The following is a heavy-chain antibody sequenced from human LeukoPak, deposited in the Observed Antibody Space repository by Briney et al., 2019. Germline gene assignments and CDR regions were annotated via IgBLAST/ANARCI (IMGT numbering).Heavy chain of an antibody. CDR3: AVTIFGVVIPFDP. V-gene: IGHV1-18*01. Sequence: ASVKVSCKASGYTFTSYGISWVRQAPGQGLEWMGWISAYNGNTNYAQKLQGRVTMTTDTSTSTAYMELRSLRSDDTAVYYCAVTIFGVVIPFDPWGQGTLVAVSS. J-gene: IGHJ5*02. CDR1: GYTFTSYG. D-gene: IGHD3-3*01. CDR2: ISAYNGNT.